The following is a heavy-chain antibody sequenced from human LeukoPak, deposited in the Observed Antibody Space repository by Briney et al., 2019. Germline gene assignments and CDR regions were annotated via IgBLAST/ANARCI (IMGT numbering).Heavy chain of an antibody. V-gene: IGHV3-21*01. CDR3: ARDLGWAAAGQESFDAFDI. D-gene: IGHD6-13*01. CDR2: ISSSSSYI. Sequence: GGSLRLSCAASGFTFSSYSMNWVRQAPGKGLEWVSSISSSSSYIYHADSVKGRFTISRDNAKNTLYLQMNSLRAEDTAVYYCARDLGWAAAGQESFDAFDIWGQGTMVTVSS. CDR1: GFTFSSYS. J-gene: IGHJ3*02.